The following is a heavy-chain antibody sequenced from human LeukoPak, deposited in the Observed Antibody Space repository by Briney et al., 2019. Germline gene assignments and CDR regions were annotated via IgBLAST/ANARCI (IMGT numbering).Heavy chain of an antibody. CDR3: AGNIWSGYYQGI. J-gene: IGHJ3*02. CDR1: GGSFSGYY. V-gene: IGHV4-34*01. CDR2: INHSGST. D-gene: IGHD3-3*01. Sequence: PSETLSFTCAVYGGSFSGYYWSWIRQPPGKGLEWIGEINHSGSTNYNPSLKSRVTISVDTSKNQFSLKLSSVTAADTAVYYCAGNIWSGYYQGIWGQGTMVTVSS.